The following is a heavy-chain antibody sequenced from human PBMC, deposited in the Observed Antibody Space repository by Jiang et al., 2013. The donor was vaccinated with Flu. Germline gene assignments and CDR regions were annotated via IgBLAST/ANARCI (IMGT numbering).Heavy chain of an antibody. Sequence: GPGLVKPSQTLTLTCTVSGGAISSGGYYWSWIRQHPGKGLEWIGYIYYSGSTYYNPSLKSRVTISVDTSKNQFSLKLSSVTAADTAVYFCWCSSGMGSDYWGQGTLVTVSS. CDR3: WCSSGMGSDY. CDR1: GGAISSGGYY. CDR2: IYYSGST. V-gene: IGHV4-31*03. D-gene: IGHD2-15*01. J-gene: IGHJ4*02.